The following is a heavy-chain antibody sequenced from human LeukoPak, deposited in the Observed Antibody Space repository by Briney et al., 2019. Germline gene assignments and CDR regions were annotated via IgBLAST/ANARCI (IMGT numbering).Heavy chain of an antibody. CDR1: GGSISSGGYY. Sequence: PSQTLSLTCTVSGGSISSGGYYWSWIRQPPGKGLEWIGYIYHSGSTYYNPSLKSRVTISVDRSKNQFSLKLSSVTAADTAVYYCARGGGGYDSSGYYYMDFDYWGQGTPVTVSS. CDR3: ARGGGGYDSSGYYYMDFDY. D-gene: IGHD3-22*01. J-gene: IGHJ4*02. V-gene: IGHV4-30-2*01. CDR2: IYHSGST.